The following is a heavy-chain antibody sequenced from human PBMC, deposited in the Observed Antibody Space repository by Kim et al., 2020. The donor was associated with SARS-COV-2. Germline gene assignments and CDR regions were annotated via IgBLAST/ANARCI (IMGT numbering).Heavy chain of an antibody. D-gene: IGHD2-2*01. CDR1: GFTFSSYA. V-gene: IGHV3-23*01. CDR3: AKAVGVYQLLFVSIAASVFDY. Sequence: GGSLRLSCAASGFTFSSYAMSWVRQAPGKGLEWVSAISGSGGSTYYADSVKGRFTISRDNSKNTLYLQMNSLRAEDTAVYYCAKAVGVYQLLFVSIAASVFDYWGQGTLVTVSS. CDR2: ISGSGGST. J-gene: IGHJ4*02.